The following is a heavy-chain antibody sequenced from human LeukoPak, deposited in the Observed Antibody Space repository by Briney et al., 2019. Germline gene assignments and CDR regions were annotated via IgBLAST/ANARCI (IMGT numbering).Heavy chain of an antibody. J-gene: IGHJ4*02. CDR2: IKQDGGET. V-gene: IGHV3-7*01. D-gene: IGHD2-21*02. CDR1: GFTFSSYW. CDR3: AGSLAYCGGDCRLGDY. Sequence: GGSLRPSCAASGFTFSSYWMSWVRQAPGKGLEWVANIKQDGGETFYVDSVKGRFTISRDNAKNSLYLQMNSLRAEDTAVYYCAGSLAYCGGDCRLGDYWGQGTLVTVSS.